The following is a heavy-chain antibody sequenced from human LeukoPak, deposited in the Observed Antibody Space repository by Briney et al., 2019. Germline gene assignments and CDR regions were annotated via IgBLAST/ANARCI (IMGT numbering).Heavy chain of an antibody. Sequence: SETLSLTCAVYGGSFSGYYWSWIRQPPGKGLEWIGEINHSGSTNYSPSLKSRVTISVDTSKNQFSLKLSSVTAGDTAVYYCARGGSGNDFWSGYYYYYGMDVWGQGTTVTVSS. CDR3: ARGGSGNDFWSGYYYYYGMDV. D-gene: IGHD3-3*01. V-gene: IGHV4-34*01. CDR1: GGSFSGYY. CDR2: INHSGST. J-gene: IGHJ6*02.